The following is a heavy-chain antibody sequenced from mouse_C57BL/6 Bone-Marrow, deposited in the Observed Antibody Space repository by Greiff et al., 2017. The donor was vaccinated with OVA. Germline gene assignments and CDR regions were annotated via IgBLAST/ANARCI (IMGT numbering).Heavy chain of an antibody. CDR1: GFSLTSYG. Sequence: VKLMESGPGLVAPSQSLSITCTVSGFSLTSYGVHWVRQPPGKGLEWLVVIWSDGSTTYNSAPKSRLSISKDTSKSQVFLKMNSLQTDDKAMYSCARHLGGDEDYAMDYWGQGTSVTVSS. CDR2: IWSDGST. V-gene: IGHV2-6-1*01. CDR3: ARHLGGDEDYAMDY. D-gene: IGHD3-3*01. J-gene: IGHJ4*01.